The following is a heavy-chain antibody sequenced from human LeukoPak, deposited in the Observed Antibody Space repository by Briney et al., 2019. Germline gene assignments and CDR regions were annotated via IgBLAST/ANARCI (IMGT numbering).Heavy chain of an antibody. CDR2: INHSGST. CDR1: GGSFSGYY. J-gene: IGHJ3*02. V-gene: IGHV4-34*01. D-gene: IGHD2-2*01. CDR3: ALGYCSSTSCVRAFDI. Sequence: PSETLSLTCAVYGGSFSGYYRSWIRQPPGKGLEWIGEINHSGSTNYNPSLKSRVTISVDTSKNQFSLKLSSVTAADTAVYYCALGYCSSTSCVRAFDIWGQGTMVTVSS.